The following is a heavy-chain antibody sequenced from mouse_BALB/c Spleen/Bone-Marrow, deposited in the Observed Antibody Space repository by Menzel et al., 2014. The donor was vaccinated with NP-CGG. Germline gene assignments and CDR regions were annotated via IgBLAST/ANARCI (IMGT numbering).Heavy chain of an antibody. CDR2: IDPANGNT. Sequence: VQLKESGAELVKPGASVKLSCTASGFNIKDTYMHWVKQRPEQGLEWIGRIDPANGNTKYDPKFQGKATITADTSSNTACLQLSSLTSEDTAVYYCARWEYYAMDYWGQGTSVTGSS. CDR3: ARWEYYAMDY. CDR1: GFNIKDTY. D-gene: IGHD4-1*01. J-gene: IGHJ4*01. V-gene: IGHV14-3*02.